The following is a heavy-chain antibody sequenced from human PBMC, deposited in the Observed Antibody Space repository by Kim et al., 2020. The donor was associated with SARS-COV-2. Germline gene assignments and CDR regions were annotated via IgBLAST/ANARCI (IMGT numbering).Heavy chain of an antibody. Sequence: GGSLRLSCAASGFTFSSYAMHWVRQAPGKGLEWVAVIWYDGSNKYYADSVKGRFTISRDNSKNTLYLQMNSLRAEDTAVYYCAKDGSIAARPEYNWFDPWGQGTLVTVSS. V-gene: IGHV3-33*06. CDR1: GFTFSSYA. CDR2: IWYDGSNK. D-gene: IGHD6-6*01. CDR3: AKDGSIAARPEYNWFDP. J-gene: IGHJ5*02.